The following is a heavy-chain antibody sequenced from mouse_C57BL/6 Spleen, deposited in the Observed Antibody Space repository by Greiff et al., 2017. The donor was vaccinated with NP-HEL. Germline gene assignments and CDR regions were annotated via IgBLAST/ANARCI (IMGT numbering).Heavy chain of an antibody. CDR3: ARTDYSTLGY. V-gene: IGHV1-69*01. Sequence: VQLQQPGAELVMPGASVKLSCKASGYTFTSYWMRWVKQRPGQGLEWIGEIDPSDSYTNYNQKFKGKSTLTVDKSSSTAYMQLSSLTSEDSAVYYCARTDYSTLGYWGQSTTLAVSS. CDR1: GYTFTSYW. J-gene: IGHJ2*01. D-gene: IGHD2-5*01. CDR2: IDPSDSYT.